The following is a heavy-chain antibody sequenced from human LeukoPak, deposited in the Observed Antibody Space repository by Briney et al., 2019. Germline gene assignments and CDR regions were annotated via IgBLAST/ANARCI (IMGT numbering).Heavy chain of an antibody. CDR1: GYTFTSYY. D-gene: IGHD3-22*01. CDR3: ARDKSSLHNYYDSSGYAFDY. V-gene: IGHV1-46*01. CDR2: INPSGGST. Sequence: SSVKVSCKASGYTFTSYYMHWVRQAPGQGLEWMGIINPSGGSTSYAQKFQGRVTMTRDMSTSTVYMELSSLRSEDTAVYYCARDKSSLHNYYDSSGYAFDYWGQGTLVTVSS. J-gene: IGHJ4*02.